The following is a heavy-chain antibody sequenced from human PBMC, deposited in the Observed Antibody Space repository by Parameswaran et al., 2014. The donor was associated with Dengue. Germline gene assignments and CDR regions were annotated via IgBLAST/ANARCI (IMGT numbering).Heavy chain of an antibody. D-gene: IGHD1-26*01. V-gene: IGHV3-11*05. CDR2: ISSSSSYT. CDR3: ARGTWELALNWFDP. Sequence: RWIRQPPGKGLEWVSYISSSSSYTNYADSVKGRFTISRDNAKNSLYLQMNSLRAEDTAVYYCARGTWELALNWFDPWGQGTLVTVSS. J-gene: IGHJ5*02.